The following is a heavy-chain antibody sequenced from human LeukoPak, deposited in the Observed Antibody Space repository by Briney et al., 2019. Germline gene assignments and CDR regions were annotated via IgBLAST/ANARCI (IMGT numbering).Heavy chain of an antibody. J-gene: IGHJ4*02. CDR2: IYYSGST. CDR1: GGSISSYY. V-gene: IGHV4-59*01. CDR3: ARSRDGYNWGFDY. D-gene: IGHD5-24*01. Sequence: PSETLSLTCTVSGGSISSYYWSWIRQPPGKGLEWIGYIYYSGSTNYNPSLKSRVTISVDTSKNQFSLKLSSVTAADTAVYYCARSRDGYNWGFDYWGQETLVTVSS.